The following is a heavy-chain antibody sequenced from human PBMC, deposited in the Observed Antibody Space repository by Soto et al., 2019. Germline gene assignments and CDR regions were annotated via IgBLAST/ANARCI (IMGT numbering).Heavy chain of an antibody. Sequence: EVQLLESGGGLVQPGGSLRLSCAASGFTFSSYAMSWVRQAPGKGLEWVSAISGSGGSTYYADSVKGRFTISRDNSTNTLYLQMNSLRADDTAVYYCAKHQGDRRAGLWAFDIWGQGTMVTVSS. CDR1: GFTFSSYA. V-gene: IGHV3-23*01. D-gene: IGHD1-26*01. CDR3: AKHQGDRRAGLWAFDI. CDR2: ISGSGGST. J-gene: IGHJ3*02.